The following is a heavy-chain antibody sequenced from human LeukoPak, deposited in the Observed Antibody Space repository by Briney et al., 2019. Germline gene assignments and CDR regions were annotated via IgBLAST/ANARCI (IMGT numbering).Heavy chain of an antibody. J-gene: IGHJ4*02. CDR3: ARETIGTDIVVGRVVGYFDY. CDR1: GYTFTGYY. D-gene: IGHD2-15*01. Sequence: ASVKVSCKASGYTFTGYYIHWVRQAPGQGLEWMGVINPSGGSTTYAQKFQGRVTMTRDMSTSTAYMEPSSLRSEDTAVYYCARETIGTDIVVGRVVGYFDYWGQGTLVTVSS. V-gene: IGHV1-46*01. CDR2: INPSGGST.